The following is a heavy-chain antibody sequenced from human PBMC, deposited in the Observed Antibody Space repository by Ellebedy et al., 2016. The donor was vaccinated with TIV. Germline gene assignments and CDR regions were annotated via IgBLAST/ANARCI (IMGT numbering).Heavy chain of an antibody. J-gene: IGHJ5*02. D-gene: IGHD3-9*01. Sequence: GESLKISXAAPGFTFSSYAMSWVRQAPGKGLEWVSAISGSGGSTYYADSVKGRFTISRDNSKNTLYLQMNSLRAEDTAVYYCAKETRVLTTDWFDPWGQGTLVTVSS. V-gene: IGHV3-23*01. CDR1: GFTFSSYA. CDR3: AKETRVLTTDWFDP. CDR2: ISGSGGST.